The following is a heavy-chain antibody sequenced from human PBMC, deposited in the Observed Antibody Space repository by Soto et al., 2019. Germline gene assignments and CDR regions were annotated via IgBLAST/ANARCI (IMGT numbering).Heavy chain of an antibody. CDR1: GGSISSGDYY. CDR3: ARDGGGYVRPGHHYGLDV. V-gene: IGHV4-30-4*01. CDR2: IYYSGST. Sequence: QVQLQESGPGLVKPSQTLSLTCTVSGGSISSGDYYWSWIRQPPGKGLEWIGYIYYSGSTYYHPSLQSRVTISVDTSKNQFSLKLSSVTAADTAVYYCARDGGGYVRPGHHYGLDVWGQGTTVTVSS. D-gene: IGHD5-12*01. J-gene: IGHJ6*02.